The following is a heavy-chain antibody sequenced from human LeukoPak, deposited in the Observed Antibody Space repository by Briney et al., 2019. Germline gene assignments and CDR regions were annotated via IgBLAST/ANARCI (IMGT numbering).Heavy chain of an antibody. Sequence: GGSLRLSCAASGFTFSSYSMNWVRQAPGKGLEWVSYISSSGSTIYYADSVKGRFTISRDNAKNSLYLQMNSLRAEDTAVYYCARENVGQWLSYFDYWGQGTLVTVSS. V-gene: IGHV3-48*04. J-gene: IGHJ4*02. CDR3: ARENVGQWLSYFDY. CDR1: GFTFSSYS. CDR2: ISSSGSTI. D-gene: IGHD6-19*01.